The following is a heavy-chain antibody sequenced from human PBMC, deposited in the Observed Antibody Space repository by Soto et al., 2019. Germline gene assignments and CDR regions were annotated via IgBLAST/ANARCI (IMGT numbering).Heavy chain of an antibody. V-gene: IGHV3-48*02. Sequence: LRLSCVGSGFSFRDHSMNWVRQPPGKGLQWISYISSSSENIYYADSVKGRFTVSRDNAKNTLFLQMNSLRDDDSAIYYCARLPKGSVVTGWGQGXLVTVSS. CDR1: GFSFRDHS. CDR2: ISSSSENI. CDR3: ARLPKGSVVTG. J-gene: IGHJ4*01. D-gene: IGHD2-21*02.